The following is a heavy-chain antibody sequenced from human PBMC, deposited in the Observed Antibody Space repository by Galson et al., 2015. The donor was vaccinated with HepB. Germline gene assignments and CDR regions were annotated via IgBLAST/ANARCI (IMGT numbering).Heavy chain of an antibody. J-gene: IGHJ4*02. V-gene: IGHV3-23*01. CDR3: ATPATGYSSSWYYFDY. Sequence: SLRLSCAASGFTFSSYAMSWVRQAPGKGLEWVSAISGSGGSTYYADSVKGRFTISRDNSKNTLYLQMNSLRAEDTAVYYCATPATGYSSSWYYFDYWGQGTLVTVSS. CDR1: GFTFSSYA. D-gene: IGHD6-13*01. CDR2: ISGSGGST.